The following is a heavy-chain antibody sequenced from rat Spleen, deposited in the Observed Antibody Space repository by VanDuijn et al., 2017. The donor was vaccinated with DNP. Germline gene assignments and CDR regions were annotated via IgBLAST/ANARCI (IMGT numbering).Heavy chain of an antibody. D-gene: IGHD1-2*01. J-gene: IGHJ3*01. CDR3: ATSDSYGFAS. CDR2: ISNTGDNT. CDR1: GFIXXNYW. Sequence: EVQLVESGGGPVQPGRSLKLSCVASGFIXXNYWXTWIXQAPGKGLEWVASISNTGDNTYYSDSVKGRFSLSRDNAKSTLYLQVNSLRSEDTATYYCATSDSYGFASWGQGTLVTVSS. V-gene: IGHV5-31*01.